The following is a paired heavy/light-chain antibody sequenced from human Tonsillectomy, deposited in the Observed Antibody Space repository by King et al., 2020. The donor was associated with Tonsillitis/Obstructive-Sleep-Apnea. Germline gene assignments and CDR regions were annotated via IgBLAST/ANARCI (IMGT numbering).Heavy chain of an antibody. CDR2: IYSGGPT. J-gene: IGHJ6*02. CDR3: ARDSVVVTASATTAVHYYYYHGMDV. V-gene: IGHV3-53*01. D-gene: IGHD2-21*02. Sequence: EVQLVESGGGLIQPGGSLRLSCAASGFIVSSNYMSWVRQAPGKGLEWVSVIYSGGPTYYADSVKGRFTISRDNSKNTLYLQMNSLRAEDTAVYYCARDSVVVTASATTAVHYYYYHGMDVWGQGTTVTVSS. CDR1: GFIVSSNY.
Light chain of an antibody. CDR2: QDY. V-gene: IGLV3-1*01. CDR3: QAWDSSTQGV. J-gene: IGLJ2*01. Sequence: SYELTQPPSVSVSPGQTASITCSGDELGDKYACWYQQRPGQSPVLVIYQDYKRPSGVPERFSGSNSGNTATLTISGTQAMDEADYYCQAWDSSTQGVFGGGTKLTVL. CDR1: ELGDKY.